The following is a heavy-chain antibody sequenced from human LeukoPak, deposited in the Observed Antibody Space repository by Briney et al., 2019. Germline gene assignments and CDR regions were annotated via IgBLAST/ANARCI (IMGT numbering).Heavy chain of an antibody. V-gene: IGHV1-46*01. CDR1: GYTFTSYY. CDR3: ARDGDYYDSSGYYPYYYYYYMDV. D-gene: IGHD3-22*01. Sequence: ASVKVSCKASGYTFTSYYMHWVRQAPGQGLEWMGIINPSGGSTSYAQKFQGRVTMTRDTSTSTVYMELSSLRSEDTAVYYCARDGDYYDSSGYYPYYYYYYMDVWGKGTTVTVSS. CDR2: INPSGGST. J-gene: IGHJ6*03.